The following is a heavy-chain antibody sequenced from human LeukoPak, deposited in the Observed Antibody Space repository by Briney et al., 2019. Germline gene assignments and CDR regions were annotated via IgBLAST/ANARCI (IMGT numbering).Heavy chain of an antibody. J-gene: IGHJ4*02. CDR2: VDYSGTT. CDR3: ARGIRTGYGY. D-gene: IGHD1-1*01. V-gene: IGHV4-61*01. Sequence: SETLSLTCSVSGGSVSSGNYYWSWIRQPPGKGLEWIGHVDYSGTTSYNPSLRRRVAISLETSKNQFSLKVVYLTAADTAVYYCARGIRTGYGYWGQGTLVTVSS. CDR1: GGSVSSGNYY.